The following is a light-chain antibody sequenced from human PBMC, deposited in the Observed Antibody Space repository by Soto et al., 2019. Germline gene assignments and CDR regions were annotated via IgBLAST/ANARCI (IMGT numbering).Light chain of an antibody. CDR3: QQYDGLPPYT. CDR1: QDIKDF. Sequence: DIQMTQSPSSLSASVGDRVTITYQASQDIKDFLNWYQQKPGKAPKLLIYDASNLDPGVPSRFSGRGSGTDFTFTIASLQPEDIATYYCQQYDGLPPYTFGQGTKLEIK. CDR2: DAS. V-gene: IGKV1-33*01. J-gene: IGKJ2*01.